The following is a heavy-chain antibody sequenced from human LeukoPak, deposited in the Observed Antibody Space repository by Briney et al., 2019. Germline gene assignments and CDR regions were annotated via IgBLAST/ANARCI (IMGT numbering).Heavy chain of an antibody. CDR1: GGSLSSTAYW. Sequence: SQTLSPTCTLSGGSLSSTAYWWGWIRNPPGTGLEWIARIYSAGDPYYKPSITSRVTTSVHTTNNQLSLKLSSVTATDTAVYYCARDIAVSDRSHRRGWFDPWGQGTLVTVSS. V-gene: IGHV4-39*01. J-gene: IGHJ5*02. CDR2: IYSAGDP. D-gene: IGHD6-19*01. CDR3: ARDIAVSDRSHRRGWFDP.